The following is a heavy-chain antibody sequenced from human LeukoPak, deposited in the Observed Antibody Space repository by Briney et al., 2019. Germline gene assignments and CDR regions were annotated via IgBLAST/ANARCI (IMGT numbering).Heavy chain of an antibody. J-gene: IGHJ1*01. D-gene: IGHD3-22*01. CDR1: GGSFSGNY. V-gene: IGHV4-34*01. CDR2: INHSGST. Sequence: SETLSLTYAVYGGSFSGNYWSWIRQPPGKGLEWIGEINHSGSTNYNLSLKSRVTISVNTSKNQFSLKLSSVTAADTAVYYCARHRYYYDSSGYWGYFQHWGQGTLVTVSS. CDR3: ARHRYYYDSSGYWGYFQH.